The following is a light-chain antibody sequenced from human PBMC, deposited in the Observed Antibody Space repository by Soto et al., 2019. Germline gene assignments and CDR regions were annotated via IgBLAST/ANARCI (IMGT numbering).Light chain of an antibody. Sequence: EIVLTQSPATLSLSPGERATLSFTASQSVSSNLAWYQQKPGQAPRLLIYGASTRATGIPARFSGSGSGTEFTLTISSLQSEDFEVYYCQQYNNWPPITFGQGTRLE. J-gene: IGKJ5*01. CDR1: QSVSSN. V-gene: IGKV3-15*01. CDR2: GAS. CDR3: QQYNNWPPIT.